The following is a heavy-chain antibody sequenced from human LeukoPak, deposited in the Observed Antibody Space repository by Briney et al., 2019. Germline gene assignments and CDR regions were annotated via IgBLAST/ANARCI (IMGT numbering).Heavy chain of an antibody. CDR2: IYSGGST. CDR3: ATARIAAARYFDL. J-gene: IGHJ2*01. CDR1: GFTVSSNY. Sequence: PGGSLRLSCAASGFTVSSNYMSWVRRAPGKGLEWVSVIYSGGSTYYADSVKGRFTISRDNSKNTLYLQMNSLRAEDTAVYYCATARIAAARYFDLWGRGTLVTVSS. V-gene: IGHV3-53*01. D-gene: IGHD6-13*01.